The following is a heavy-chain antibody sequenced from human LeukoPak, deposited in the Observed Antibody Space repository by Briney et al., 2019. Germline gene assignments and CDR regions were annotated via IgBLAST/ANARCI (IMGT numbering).Heavy chain of an antibody. D-gene: IGHD2-15*01. CDR2: ISYDGSSK. CDR3: ARCQTPHAFDI. CDR1: GFTFSSYA. J-gene: IGHJ3*02. Sequence: QPGGSLRLSCAASGFTFSSYAMHWVRQAPGKGLEWVAVISYDGSSKYYADSVKGRFTISRDNSKNTLYLQMNSLRAEDTAVYYCARCQTPHAFDIWGQGTMVTVSS. V-gene: IGHV3-30-3*01.